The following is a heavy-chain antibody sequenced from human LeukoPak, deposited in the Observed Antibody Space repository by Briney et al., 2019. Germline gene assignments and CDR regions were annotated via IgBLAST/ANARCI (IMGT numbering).Heavy chain of an antibody. Sequence: GGSLRLSCAASGFSFSSYSMNWVRQAPGKGLEWVSAISGSGGSTYYADSVKGRFTISRDNSKNTLYLQMNSLRAEDTAVYYCAKGRVAARPGAFDYWGQGTLVTVSS. V-gene: IGHV3-23*01. CDR3: AKGRVAARPGAFDY. CDR2: ISGSGGST. J-gene: IGHJ4*02. CDR1: GFSFSSYS. D-gene: IGHD6-6*01.